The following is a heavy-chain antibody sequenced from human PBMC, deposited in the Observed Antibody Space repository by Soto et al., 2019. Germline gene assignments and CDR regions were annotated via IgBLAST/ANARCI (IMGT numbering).Heavy chain of an antibody. V-gene: IGHV3-30-3*01. D-gene: IGHD6-13*01. Sequence: GGSLRLSCAASGFTFSSYAMHWVRQAPGKGLEWVAVISYDGSNKYYADSVKGRFTISRDNSKNTLYLQMNSLRAEDTAVYYCARGSHRAAAGTPYDYWGQGTLVTVSS. CDR1: GFTFSSYA. CDR3: ARGSHRAAAGTPYDY. J-gene: IGHJ4*02. CDR2: ISYDGSNK.